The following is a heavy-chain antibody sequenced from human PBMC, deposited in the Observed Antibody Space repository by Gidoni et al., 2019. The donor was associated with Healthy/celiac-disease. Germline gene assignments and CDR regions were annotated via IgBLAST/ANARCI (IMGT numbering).Heavy chain of an antibody. V-gene: IGHV4-30-2*01. Sequence: LQLQESGSGLVKPSQTLSLTCAVSGGSISSGGYSWSWIRQPPGKGLAWIGYIYHSGSTYYNPSLKSRVTISVDRSKNQFSLKLSSVTAADTAVYYCASVSGYYSRHFDYWGQGTLVTVSS. D-gene: IGHD3-22*01. CDR3: ASVSGYYSRHFDY. J-gene: IGHJ4*02. CDR1: GGSISSGGYS. CDR2: IYHSGST.